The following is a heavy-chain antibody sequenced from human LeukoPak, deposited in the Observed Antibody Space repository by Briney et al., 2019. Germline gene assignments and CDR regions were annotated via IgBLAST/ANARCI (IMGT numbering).Heavy chain of an antibody. CDR2: IAWNSGNT. J-gene: IGHJ4*02. Sequence: GRSLRLSCAASGFTFDNYAMHWVRQAPGKGLEWVSGIAWNSGNTGFADSVKGRFAISRDNAENSLYLQMNSLTPEDTAFYFCAKDMNSYGSGSSYNPWGPFDSWGQGTLVTVSS. D-gene: IGHD3-10*01. CDR3: AKDMNSYGSGSSYNPWGPFDS. V-gene: IGHV3-9*01. CDR1: GFTFDNYA.